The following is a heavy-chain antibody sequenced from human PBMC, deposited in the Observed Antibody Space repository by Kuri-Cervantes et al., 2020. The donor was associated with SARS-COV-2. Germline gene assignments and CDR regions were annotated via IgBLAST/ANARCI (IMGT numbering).Heavy chain of an antibody. Sequence: SLKISCAASGFTFDDYAMHWVRQAPGKGLEWVSGISWNSGSISYEDSVKGRFTISRDDCKNSLYLQMNSLRAEDTAVYYCALVNDYYYYMDVWGKGTTVTVSS. CDR1: GFTFDDYA. J-gene: IGHJ6*03. CDR2: ISWNSGSI. D-gene: IGHD6-13*01. V-gene: IGHV3-9*01. CDR3: ALVNDYYYYMDV.